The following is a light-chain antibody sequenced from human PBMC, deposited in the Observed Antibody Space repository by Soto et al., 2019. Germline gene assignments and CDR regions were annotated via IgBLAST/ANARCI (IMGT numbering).Light chain of an antibody. CDR2: GAS. CDR1: QSVSSNY. Sequence: EIVLTQSPGTLSLSPGERATLSCRASQSVSSNYLAWYQQKPDQAPRPLIYGASSRATGIPDRFSGSGVGTDFTLTISRLESEDFAVYYCQQYGSSPWTFGQGTKVEIK. J-gene: IGKJ1*01. CDR3: QQYGSSPWT. V-gene: IGKV3-20*01.